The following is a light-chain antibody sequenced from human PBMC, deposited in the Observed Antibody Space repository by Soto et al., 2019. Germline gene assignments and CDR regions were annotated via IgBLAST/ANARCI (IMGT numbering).Light chain of an antibody. Sequence: DIQMTQSPSTLSASVGDRVTITCRASQSINSWLAWYQQKPGKAPKLLIYKASGLESGVPSRFRGSGTGTEFTLTISSLRTVDFKSSYCKWYQILPITYARGTRL. J-gene: IGKJ5*01. CDR1: QSINSW. CDR3: KWYQILPIT. V-gene: IGKV1-5*03. CDR2: KAS.